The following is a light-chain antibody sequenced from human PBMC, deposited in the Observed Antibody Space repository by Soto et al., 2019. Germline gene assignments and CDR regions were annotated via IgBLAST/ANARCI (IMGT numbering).Light chain of an antibody. CDR3: QQYGNSPPLT. CDR2: GAS. J-gene: IGKJ4*01. CDR1: QSVSSSY. V-gene: IGKV3-20*01. Sequence: EIVLTQSPCTLSLSPGERVTLSCRASQSVSSSYSAGYQQKPGKAPRHLIYGASSRSTGIPDRFSGGGSGIDVTITISRLEPEDFAVYYCQQYGNSPPLTFGGGTKVEIK.